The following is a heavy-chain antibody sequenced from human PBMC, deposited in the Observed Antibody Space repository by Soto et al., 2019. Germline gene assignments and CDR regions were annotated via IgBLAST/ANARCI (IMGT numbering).Heavy chain of an antibody. CDR3: ARDRFPPGVAVAAYNWFDP. J-gene: IGHJ5*02. D-gene: IGHD6-19*01. V-gene: IGHV4-59*01. CDR1: GGSISSYY. Sequence: SETLSLTCTVSGGSISSYYWSWIRQPPGKGLEWIGYIYYSGSTNYNPSLKSRVTISVDTSKNQFSLKLSSVTAADTAVYYCARDRFPPGVAVAAYNWFDPWGQGTLVTVSS. CDR2: IYYSGST.